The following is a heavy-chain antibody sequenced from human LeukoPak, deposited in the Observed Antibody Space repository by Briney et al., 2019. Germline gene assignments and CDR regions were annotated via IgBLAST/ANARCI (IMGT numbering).Heavy chain of an antibody. D-gene: IGHD3-22*01. J-gene: IGHJ4*02. CDR2: ISYDGSNK. Sequence: GGSLRLSCAASGFTFSSYGMHWVRQAPGKGLEWVAVISYDGSNKYYADSVKGRFTISRDNYKNTLYLQMNSLRAEDTAVYYCAKDLFAAYYYDSSGYYSDDYWGQGTLVTVSS. CDR1: GFTFSSYG. CDR3: AKDLFAAYYYDSSGYYSDDY. V-gene: IGHV3-30*18.